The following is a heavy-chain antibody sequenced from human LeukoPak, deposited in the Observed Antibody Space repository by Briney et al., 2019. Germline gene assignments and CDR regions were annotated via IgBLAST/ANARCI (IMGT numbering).Heavy chain of an antibody. CDR3: AIRGSYRAFDY. Sequence: GGSLRLSCAASGFTFSSYAMSWVRQPPGKGLEWVSSITESGTYTRYADSVKGRFTISRDNSKNTLYLQVNTLRAEDTAVYYCAIRGSYRAFDYWGQGTLVTVSS. D-gene: IGHD3-10*01. J-gene: IGHJ4*02. CDR2: ITESGTYT. V-gene: IGHV3-23*01. CDR1: GFTFSSYA.